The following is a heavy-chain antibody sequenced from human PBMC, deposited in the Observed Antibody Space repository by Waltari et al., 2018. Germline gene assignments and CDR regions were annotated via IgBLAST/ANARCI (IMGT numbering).Heavy chain of an antibody. V-gene: IGHV1-69-2*01. CDR1: GYTFTDYY. CDR2: VDPEDVET. Sequence: EVQLVQSGAEVKKPGATVKISCKASGYTFTDYYMHWVQQAPGKGLEWMGRVDPEDVETIYAEKFQGRVTITADTSTDTAYMELSSLRSEDTAVYYCATASVAGTGIVDAFDIWGQGTMVTVSS. D-gene: IGHD6-19*01. J-gene: IGHJ3*02. CDR3: ATASVAGTGIVDAFDI.